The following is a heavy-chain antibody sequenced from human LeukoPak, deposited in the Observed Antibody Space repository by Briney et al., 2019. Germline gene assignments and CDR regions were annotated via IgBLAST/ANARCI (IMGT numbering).Heavy chain of an antibody. CDR3: ARDVVDTWGIDWGFYGMDV. V-gene: IGHV4-31*03. CDR1: GGSISSGGYY. J-gene: IGHJ6*02. CDR2: IYYSGST. Sequence: SETLSLTCTVSGGSISSGGYYWSWLRQHPGKGLEGIGYIYYSGSTYYNPSLKSRVTISVDTSKNQFSLKLSSVTAADTAVYYCARDVVDTWGIDWGFYGMDVWGQGTTVTVSS. D-gene: IGHD3-9*01.